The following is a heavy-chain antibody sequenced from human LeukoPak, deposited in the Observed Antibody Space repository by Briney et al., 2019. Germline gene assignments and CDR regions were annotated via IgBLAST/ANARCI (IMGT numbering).Heavy chain of an antibody. Sequence: GASVKVSCKASGYTFTGYYMHWVRQAPGQGLEWMGWINPNSGGTNYAQKFQGRVTMTRDTSISTAYMELSRLRSDDTAVYYCAREIGCGGDCYRPYYYYYYMDVWGKGTTVTVSS. J-gene: IGHJ6*03. CDR1: GYTFTGYY. D-gene: IGHD2-21*02. CDR3: AREIGCGGDCYRPYYYYYYMDV. V-gene: IGHV1-2*02. CDR2: INPNSGGT.